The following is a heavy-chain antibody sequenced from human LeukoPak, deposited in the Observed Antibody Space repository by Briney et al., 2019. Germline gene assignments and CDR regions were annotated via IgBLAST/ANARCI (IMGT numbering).Heavy chain of an antibody. CDR1: GGSISSGSYY. CDR3: ARVGEGGSTSHEKYYYYMDV. V-gene: IGHV4-61*02. J-gene: IGHJ6*03. Sequence: SQTLSLTCTVSGGSISSGSYYWSWIRQPAGKGLEWIGRIYTSGSTNYNPSLKSRVTMSVDTSKNQFSLKLSSVTAADTAVYYCARVGEGGSTSHEKYYYYMDVWGKGTTVTVSS. CDR2: IYTSGST. D-gene: IGHD2-2*01.